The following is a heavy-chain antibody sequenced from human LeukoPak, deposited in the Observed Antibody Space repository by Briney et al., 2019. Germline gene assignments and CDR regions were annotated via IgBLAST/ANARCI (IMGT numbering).Heavy chain of an antibody. J-gene: IGHJ6*02. CDR2: FDPEDGET. V-gene: IGHV1-24*01. D-gene: IGHD6-13*01. CDR1: GYTLTELS. CDR3: ASISSSWYYYYYGMDV. Sequence: ASVKVSCKVSGYTLTELSMHWVRQAPGKGLEWMGGFDPEDGETIYAQKFQGRVTMTRDTSISTAYMELSRLRSDDTAVYYCASISSSWYYYYYGMDVWGQGTTVTVSS.